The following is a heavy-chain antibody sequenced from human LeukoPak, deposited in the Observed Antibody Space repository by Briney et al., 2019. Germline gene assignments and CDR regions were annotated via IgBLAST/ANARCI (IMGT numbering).Heavy chain of an antibody. CDR3: ARAESLYGGNFAAAFDI. CDR1: GYTFTSYG. V-gene: IGHV1-18*01. J-gene: IGHJ3*02. CDR2: ISAYNGNT. Sequence: ASVKVSCKASGYTFTSYGISWVRQAPGQGLEWMGWISAYNGNTNYEQKFQGRVTMTTDTSTSTAYMELRSLRSDDTALYYCARAESLYGGNFAAAFDIWGQGTMVTVSS. D-gene: IGHD4-23*01.